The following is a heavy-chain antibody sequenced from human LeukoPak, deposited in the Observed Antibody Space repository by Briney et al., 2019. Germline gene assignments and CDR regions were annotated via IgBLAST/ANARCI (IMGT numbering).Heavy chain of an antibody. J-gene: IGHJ4*02. CDR2: IWYDGSNK. CDR1: GFTFSSYG. CDR3: ARDPESYDTFYYFDY. Sequence: PGGSLRLSCAASGFTFSSYGMHWVRQAPGKGLEWVAVIWYDGSNKYYADSVKGRFTISRDNSKNTLYLQMNSLRAEDTAVYYCARDPESYDTFYYFDYWGQGTLVTVSS. D-gene: IGHD3-22*01. V-gene: IGHV3-33*01.